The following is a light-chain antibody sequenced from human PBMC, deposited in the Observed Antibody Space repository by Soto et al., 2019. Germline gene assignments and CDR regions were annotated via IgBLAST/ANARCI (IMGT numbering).Light chain of an antibody. Sequence: QSVLTQPPSVSGAPGQRVTISCTGSSSNIGADYDVHWYQHHPGTAPKLLIFGDYNRPSGVPDRISGSRSGTSASLAITGLQAEDEADYYCQSYDRSLSGFVFGTGTKVTVL. J-gene: IGLJ1*01. CDR1: SSNIGADYD. V-gene: IGLV1-40*01. CDR2: GDY. CDR3: QSYDRSLSGFV.